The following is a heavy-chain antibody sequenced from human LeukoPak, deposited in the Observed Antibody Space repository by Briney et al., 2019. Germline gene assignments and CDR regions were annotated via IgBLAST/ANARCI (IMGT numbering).Heavy chain of an antibody. CDR3: ARGSYERSGSASDY. D-gene: IGHD3-22*01. Sequence: GTSLRLSCAASGFSFSSYDVHWVRQAPGKGLEWVALISKGENNKYYADSVKGRFTVSRDNSKNTLYVQMNSLRAEDTAMYYCARGSYERSGSASDYWGQGTLVTVSS. CDR2: ISKGENNK. V-gene: IGHV3-30*04. J-gene: IGHJ4*02. CDR1: GFSFSSYD.